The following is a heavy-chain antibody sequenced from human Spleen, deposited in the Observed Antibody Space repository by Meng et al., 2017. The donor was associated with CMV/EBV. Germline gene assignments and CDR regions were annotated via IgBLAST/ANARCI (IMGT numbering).Heavy chain of an antibody. J-gene: IGHJ6*02. CDR3: ARERDVGYCSSTSCYKASYYYYGMDV. D-gene: IGHD2-2*02. CDR1: GYTFTSYG. V-gene: IGHV1-69*04. CDR2: IIPILGIA. Sequence: SVKVSCKASGYTFTSYGISWVRQAPGQGLEWMGRIIPILGIANYAQKFQGRVTITADKSTSTAYMELSSLRSEDTAVYYCARERDVGYCSSTSCYKASYYYYGMDVWGQGTTVTVSS.